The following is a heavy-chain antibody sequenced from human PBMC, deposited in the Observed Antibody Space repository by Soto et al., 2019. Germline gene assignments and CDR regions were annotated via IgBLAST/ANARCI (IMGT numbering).Heavy chain of an antibody. Sequence: PSETLSLTCAVYGGSFSGYYWSWMRHPPGKGLEWLGEINHSGITDYNPSLKSRITISIDTSKKQFSLKLNSVTAANTAVYYCAIGPRMWLAGGGYWGQGTRVTVSS. CDR3: AIGPRMWLAGGGY. CDR2: INHSGIT. D-gene: IGHD6-19*01. CDR1: GGSFSGYY. J-gene: IGHJ1*01. V-gene: IGHV4-34*01.